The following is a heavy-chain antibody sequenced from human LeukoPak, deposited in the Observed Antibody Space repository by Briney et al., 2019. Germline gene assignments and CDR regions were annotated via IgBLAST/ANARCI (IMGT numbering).Heavy chain of an antibody. V-gene: IGHV4-39*01. CDR1: GDSISTSSYY. D-gene: IGHD3-22*01. J-gene: IGHJ4*02. CDR2: IYYSGST. Sequence: PSETLSLTCTVSGDSISTSSYYWGWIRQPPGKGLEWLGSIYYSGSTYYNPSLKSRVTISVDTSKNQFSLNLYSVTAADTAVFYCARSYHYDYRQIDYWGQGTLVTVSS. CDR3: ARSYHYDYRQIDY.